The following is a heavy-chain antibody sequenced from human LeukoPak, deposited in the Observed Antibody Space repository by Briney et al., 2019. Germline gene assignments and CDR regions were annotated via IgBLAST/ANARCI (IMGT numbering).Heavy chain of an antibody. V-gene: IGHV3-48*03. CDR1: GFIFSTYE. J-gene: IGHJ4*02. Sequence: QAGRSLRLSCATSGFIFSTYEINWVRQAPGKGLEWVSHISSTGNTIYYADSVKGRFTISRDNAKNSVYLQMNSLRLEDTAVYYCATRAAAMRYFFDSWGQGTLVTVSS. CDR2: ISSTGNTI. CDR3: ATRAAAMRYFFDS. D-gene: IGHD2-2*01.